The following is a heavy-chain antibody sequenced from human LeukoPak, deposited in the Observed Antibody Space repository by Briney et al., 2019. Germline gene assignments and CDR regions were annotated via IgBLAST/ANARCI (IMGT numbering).Heavy chain of an antibody. CDR3: ARGTYRIGHERAFDI. J-gene: IGHJ3*02. CDR1: GFTFSSYG. D-gene: IGHD5-18*01. CDR2: ISGSGGST. Sequence: PGGSLRLSCAASGFTFSSYGMSWVRQAPGKGLEWVSGISGSGGSTYYADSVKGRFTISRDNSKNTLYLRMNSLRAEDTAVYFCARGTYRIGHERAFDIWGQGTMATVSS. V-gene: IGHV3-23*01.